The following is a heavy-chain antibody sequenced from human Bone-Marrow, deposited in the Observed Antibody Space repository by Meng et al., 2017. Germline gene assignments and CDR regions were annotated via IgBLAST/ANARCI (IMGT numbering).Heavy chain of an antibody. CDR1: GYTFTSYG. Sequence: SVKVSCKASGYTFTSYGISWVRQAPGQGLEWMGWIIPIFGTANYAQKFQGRVTITTDESTSTAYMELSRLRSDDTAVYYCASTDCSSTSCYTGYYYYGMDVWGQGTTVTVSS. J-gene: IGHJ6*02. CDR2: IIPIFGTA. D-gene: IGHD2-2*02. CDR3: ASTDCSSTSCYTGYYYYGMDV. V-gene: IGHV1-69*05.